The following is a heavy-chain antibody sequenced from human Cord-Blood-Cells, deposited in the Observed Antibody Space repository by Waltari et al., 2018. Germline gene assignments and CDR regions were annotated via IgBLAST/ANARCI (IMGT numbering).Heavy chain of an antibody. D-gene: IGHD5-18*01. CDR2: INHSGST. V-gene: IGHV4-34*01. CDR1: GGSFSGYY. CDR3: ARGLAGGYSYGYYFDY. J-gene: IGHJ4*02. Sequence: QVQLQQWGAGLLKPSETLSLTCAAYGGSFSGYYWSWIRQPPGKGLEWIGEINHSGSTNYNPSLKSRVTISVDTSKNQFSLKLSSVTAADTAVYYCARGLAGGYSYGYYFDYWGQGTLVTVSS.